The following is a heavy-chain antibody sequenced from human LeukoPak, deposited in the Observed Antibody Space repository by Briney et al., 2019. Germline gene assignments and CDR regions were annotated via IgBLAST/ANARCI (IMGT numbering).Heavy chain of an antibody. Sequence: SETLSLTCTVSGGSISSSSYYWGWLRQPPGKGLEWIGSIYYSGSTYYNPSLKSRVTISVDTTKNQFALKLSSVTAADTAVYYCARDSQGLMVQANDAFDIWGQGTMVTVSS. V-gene: IGHV4-39*06. J-gene: IGHJ3*02. D-gene: IGHD3-10*01. CDR2: IYYSGST. CDR1: GGSISSSSYY. CDR3: ARDSQGLMVQANDAFDI.